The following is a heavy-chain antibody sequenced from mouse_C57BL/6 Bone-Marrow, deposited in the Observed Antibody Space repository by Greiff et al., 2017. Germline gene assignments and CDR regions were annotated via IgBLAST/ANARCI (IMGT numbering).Heavy chain of an antibody. CDR3: ARAYYRKHEREMDY. CDR1: GFTFSDYG. CDR2: ISSGSSTI. V-gene: IGHV5-17*01. D-gene: IGHD2-14*01. J-gene: IGHJ4*01. Sequence: EVKLMESGGGLVKPGGSLKLSCAASGFTFSDYGMHWVRQAPEKGLEWVAYISSGSSTIYYADTVKGRFTISRDNAKNTLFLQMTSLRSEDTAMYYCARAYYRKHEREMDYWGQGTSVTVSS.